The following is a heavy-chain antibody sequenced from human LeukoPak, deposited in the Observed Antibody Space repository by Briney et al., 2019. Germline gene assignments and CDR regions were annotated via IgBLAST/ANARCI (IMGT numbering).Heavy chain of an antibody. J-gene: IGHJ4*02. CDR3: ARDLELVYYGSGSPDY. D-gene: IGHD3-10*01. Sequence: QAGGSLRLSCAASRFSFSTFPMGWVRQAPGKGLEWVSGISAGGETTFYADSVRGRLTISRDNSKNTLYLQMNSLSAEDTAVYYCARDLELVYYGSGSPDYWGQGTLVTVSS. CDR1: RFSFSTFP. CDR2: ISAGGETT. V-gene: IGHV3-23*01.